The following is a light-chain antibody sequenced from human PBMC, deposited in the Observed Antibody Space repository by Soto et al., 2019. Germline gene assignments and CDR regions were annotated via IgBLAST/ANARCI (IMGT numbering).Light chain of an antibody. CDR2: EVS. CDR1: SRDGGGYNY. CDR3: SSYTSSSTLVV. V-gene: IGLV2-14*01. J-gene: IGLJ2*01. Sequence: QSALTQPASVSGSPGQSITISCTGTSRDGGGYNYVSWYQQHPGKAPKLMIYEVSNRPSGVSNRFSGSKSGNTASLTISGLQAEDEADYYCSSYTSSSTLVVFGGGTQLTVL.